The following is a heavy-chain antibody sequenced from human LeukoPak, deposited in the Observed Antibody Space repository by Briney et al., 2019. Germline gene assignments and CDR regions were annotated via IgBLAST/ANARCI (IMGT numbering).Heavy chain of an antibody. CDR2: IRYDGSNK. J-gene: IGHJ4*02. V-gene: IGHV3-30*02. D-gene: IGHD1-26*01. CDR3: ARGKWEPLDY. CDR1: GFTFISYG. Sequence: GGSLSLSCAASGFTFISYGMPWVRQAPGKGLEWVAFIRYDGSNKYYADSVKGRFTISRDNSKNTLYLQMNSLRAEDTAVYYCARGKWEPLDYWGQGTLVTVSS.